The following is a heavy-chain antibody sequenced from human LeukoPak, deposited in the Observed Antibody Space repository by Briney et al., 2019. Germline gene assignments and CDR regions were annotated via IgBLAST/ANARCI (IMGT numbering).Heavy chain of an antibody. CDR2: INSRSNTM. J-gene: IGHJ6*03. Sequence: GGSLRLSCAASGFTFSSFGMNWVRQAPGKGLEWISYINSRSNTMYYADSVKGRFTISRDNAKNSLYVQMNSLRAEDTAVYYCARPPYFDFWSGFYNDNYYYMEVWGRGTPVTVSS. V-gene: IGHV3-48*01. CDR3: ARPPYFDFWSGFYNDNYYYMEV. CDR1: GFTFSSFG. D-gene: IGHD3-3*01.